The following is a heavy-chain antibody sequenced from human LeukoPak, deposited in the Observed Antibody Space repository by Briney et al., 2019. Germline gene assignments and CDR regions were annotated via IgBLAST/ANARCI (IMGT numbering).Heavy chain of an antibody. CDR2: ISASGGTT. V-gene: IGHV3-23*01. J-gene: IGHJ4*02. Sequence: QSGGSLRLSCAASGVTFYNYVMSWVRQAPGQGLEWVSSISASGGTTYYAASVNGGFTISRHNSNSTLYLQLNSLRAEDTAVYYCSNARPIFCSGGRCYFASWGQGTLVTVSS. CDR1: GVTFYNYV. CDR3: SNARPIFCSGGRCYFAS. D-gene: IGHD2-15*01.